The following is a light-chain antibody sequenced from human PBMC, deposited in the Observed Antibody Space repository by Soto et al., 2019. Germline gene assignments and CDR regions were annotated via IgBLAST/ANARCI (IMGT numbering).Light chain of an antibody. CDR1: SSDVGNYDL. V-gene: IGLV2-14*02. CDR2: EGN. CDR3: SSHTTTSSALQV. Sequence: QSALTQPASVSGSPGQSITISCTGTSSDVGNYDLVSWYQHHPGKAPKLIVYEGNKRPSGVSDRFSDSKSGNTASLTISGLQADDEADYYCSSHTTTSSALQVFGTGTKVTVL. J-gene: IGLJ1*01.